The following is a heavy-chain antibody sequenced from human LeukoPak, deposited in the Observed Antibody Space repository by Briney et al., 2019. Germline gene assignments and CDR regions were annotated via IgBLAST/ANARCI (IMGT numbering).Heavy chain of an antibody. CDR2: ISSSSSTI. J-gene: IGHJ6*03. CDR3: ASLMTTATYYYYYYMDV. V-gene: IGHV3-48*01. D-gene: IGHD4-11*01. Sequence: PGGSLRLSCAASGFTFSSYSMNWVRQAPGKGLEWVSYISSSSSTIYYADSVKGRFTISRDNAKNSLYLQMNSPRAEDTAVYYCASLMTTATYYYYYYMDVWGKGTTVTVSS. CDR1: GFTFSSYS.